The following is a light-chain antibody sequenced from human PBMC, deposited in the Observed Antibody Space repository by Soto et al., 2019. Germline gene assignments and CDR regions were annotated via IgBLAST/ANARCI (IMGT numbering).Light chain of an antibody. CDR2: GAS. CDR3: QQYGSSPQPT. CDR1: QSVSSSY. J-gene: IGKJ4*01. Sequence: EIVLTQSPGTLSLSPGERATLSCRASQSVSSSYLAWYQQTPGQAPRLLIYGASSRATGIPDRFSGSGSGTDFTLTISRLEPEDFAVYYCQQYGSSPQPTFGGGTKVEIK. V-gene: IGKV3-20*01.